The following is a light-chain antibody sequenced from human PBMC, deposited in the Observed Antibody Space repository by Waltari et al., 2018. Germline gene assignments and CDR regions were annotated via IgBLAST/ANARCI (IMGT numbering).Light chain of an antibody. CDR3: QQYNSWPYT. CDR1: QSISNK. V-gene: IGKV3-15*01. CDR2: DAS. Sequence: EIVMTQSPATLSVSPGEIAILSCRASQSISNKLAWYQQKPGQAPRLLIYDASTRATGIPATFSGSGSGTEFTLTISSLQSEDFVVYYCQQYNSWPYTFGQGTKLEIK. J-gene: IGKJ2*01.